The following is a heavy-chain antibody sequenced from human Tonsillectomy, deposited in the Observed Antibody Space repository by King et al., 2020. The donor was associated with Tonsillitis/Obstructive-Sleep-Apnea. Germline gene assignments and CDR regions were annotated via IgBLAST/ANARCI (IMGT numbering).Heavy chain of an antibody. Sequence: QLVQSGPEVKKPGASVKVSCKTSGYSFTSYGISWVRRAPGQGLEWMGWISVYNGNTNYAQKFQGRVTMTTDTSTSTVYMELRSLRSADTAVYYCARVYYDSSGCYNGLDYWGQGTLVTVSS. CDR1: GYSFTSYG. CDR2: ISVYNGNT. J-gene: IGHJ4*02. D-gene: IGHD3-22*01. CDR3: ARVYYDSSGCYNGLDY. V-gene: IGHV1-18*01.